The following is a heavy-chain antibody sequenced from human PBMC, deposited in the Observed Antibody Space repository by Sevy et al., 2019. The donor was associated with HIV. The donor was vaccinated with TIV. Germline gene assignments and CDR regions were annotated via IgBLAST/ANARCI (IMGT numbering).Heavy chain of an antibody. CDR3: ASVVFTFGGDPYDGNQFMDV. CDR1: GFTFSSYD. CDR2: ISYDGSNK. D-gene: IGHD3-16*01. V-gene: IGHV3-30*03. Sequence: GGSLRLSCAASGFTFSSYDINWVRQAPGKGLEWVAGISYDGSNKFYSDSVKGRFTISRDNSKSTLFLQLSSLTAEVTAVYYCASVVFTFGGDPYDGNQFMDVWGKGTTVTVSS. J-gene: IGHJ6*03.